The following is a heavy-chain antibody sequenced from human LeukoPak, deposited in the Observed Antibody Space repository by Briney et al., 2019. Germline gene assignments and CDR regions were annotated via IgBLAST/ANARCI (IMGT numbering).Heavy chain of an antibody. Sequence: PGGSLRLSCAASGFTFSSYAMSWVRQAPGKGLEWIGEINHSGSTNYNPSLKSRVTISVDTSKNQFSLKLSSVTAAGTAVYYCARGWGLRRDGYNSFGGSGMDVWGQGTTVTVSS. V-gene: IGHV4-34*01. CDR1: GFTFSSYA. D-gene: IGHD5-24*01. J-gene: IGHJ6*02. CDR2: INHSGST. CDR3: ARGWGLRRDGYNSFGGSGMDV.